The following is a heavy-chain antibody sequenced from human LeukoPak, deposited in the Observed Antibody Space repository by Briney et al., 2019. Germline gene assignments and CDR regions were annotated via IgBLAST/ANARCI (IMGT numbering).Heavy chain of an antibody. V-gene: IGHV1-69*05. J-gene: IGHJ6*03. CDR1: GGTFSSYA. D-gene: IGHD4-11*01. CDR3: ARASVTTAYYYYYYMDV. CDR2: IIPIFGTT. Sequence: GASVKVSCKASGGTFSSYAISWVRLAPGQGLEWMGGIIPIFGTTNYAQKFQGRVTITTDESTSTAYMELSSLRSEDTAVYYCARASVTTAYYYYYYMDVWGKGTTVTVSS.